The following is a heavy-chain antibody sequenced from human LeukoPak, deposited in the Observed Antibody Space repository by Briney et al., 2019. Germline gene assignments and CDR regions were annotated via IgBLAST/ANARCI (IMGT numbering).Heavy chain of an antibody. Sequence: GGSLRLSCAAPGFILDDYGMNWVRQAPGKGLEWVSGINWNGGSTGYADSVKGRFTISRDSAKNSLYLQMNSLRAEDTALYYCARAAHYGDYALVKYYFDYWGQGTLVTVS. CDR3: ARAAHYGDYALVKYYFDY. CDR2: INWNGGST. CDR1: GFILDDYG. V-gene: IGHV3-20*04. D-gene: IGHD4-17*01. J-gene: IGHJ4*02.